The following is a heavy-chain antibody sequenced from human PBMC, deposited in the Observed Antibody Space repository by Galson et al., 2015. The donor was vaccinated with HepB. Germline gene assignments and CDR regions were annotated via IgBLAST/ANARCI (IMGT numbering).Heavy chain of an antibody. CDR1: GDSISGYY. CDR3: ARDSFSYGYGPRYFDY. V-gene: IGHV4-4*07. J-gene: IGHJ4*02. Sequence: SETLSLTCNVSGDSISGYYWSWVRQPAGKRLEWIGRICTSGSTYYNPSLKSRVTMSIDASNNQFSLRLSSMTAADTAVYYCARDSFSYGYGPRYFDYWGQGALVTVSS. D-gene: IGHD3-16*01. CDR2: ICTSGST.